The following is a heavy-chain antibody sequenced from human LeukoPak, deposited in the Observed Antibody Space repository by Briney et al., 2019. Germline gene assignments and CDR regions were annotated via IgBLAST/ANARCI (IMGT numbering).Heavy chain of an antibody. CDR1: GYIFTNYW. CDR2: IYPRDSDT. V-gene: IGHV5-51*01. J-gene: IGHJ5*02. CDR3: ARLGSYGHPNNWFDP. D-gene: IGHD3-16*01. Sequence: GESLKISCKGSGYIFTNYWIGWVRQMPGKGLEWMGIIYPRDSDTRYSPSFQGQVTISADKSISTAYLQWSSLRASDTAMYYCARLGSYGHPNNWFDPWGQGTLVTVSS.